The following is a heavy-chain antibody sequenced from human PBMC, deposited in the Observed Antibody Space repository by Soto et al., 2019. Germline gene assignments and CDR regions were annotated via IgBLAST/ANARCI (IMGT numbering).Heavy chain of an antibody. J-gene: IGHJ6*02. D-gene: IGHD2-15*01. CDR3: AKAVIALAASARKYGMDV. CDR2: ISAYNGNT. CDR1: GYTFTSYG. V-gene: IGHV1-18*01. Sequence: ASVKVSCKASGYTFTSYGVSWVRQAPGEGLEWMGWISAYNGNTNYAQKLQGRVTMTTDTSTSTAYMELGSLRSDDTAVYYCAKAVIALAASARKYGMDVWGQGTTVTVSS.